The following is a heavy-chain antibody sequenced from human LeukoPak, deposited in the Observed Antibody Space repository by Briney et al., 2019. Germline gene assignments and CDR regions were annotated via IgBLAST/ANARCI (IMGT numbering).Heavy chain of an antibody. D-gene: IGHD3-10*01. CDR2: IYPGDSDT. J-gene: IGHJ5*02. Sequence: GESLKISCKGSGYSFSSYWIGWVRQMPGKGLEWMGIIYPGDSDTRYSPSFQGQVTISADKSISTAYLQWSSLKASDTAMYYCARIGSGSGSYPDWFDPWGQGTLVTVSS. V-gene: IGHV5-51*01. CDR1: GYSFSSYW. CDR3: ARIGSGSGSYPDWFDP.